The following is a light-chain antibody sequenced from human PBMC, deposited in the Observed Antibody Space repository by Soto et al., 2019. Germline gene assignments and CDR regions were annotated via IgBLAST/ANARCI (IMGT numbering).Light chain of an antibody. J-gene: IGKJ4*01. CDR3: MQTPQTPLA. CDR1: QSLLHNNGYNY. Sequence: DIVMTQSPLSLPVTPGEPASISCRSRQSLLHNNGYNYLDWYLQKPGLSPQLLIYLGSNRASGVPDRFSGTGSGTDFTLKISRVEAEDVGTYYCMQTPQTPLAFGGGTKVEIK. V-gene: IGKV2-28*01. CDR2: LGS.